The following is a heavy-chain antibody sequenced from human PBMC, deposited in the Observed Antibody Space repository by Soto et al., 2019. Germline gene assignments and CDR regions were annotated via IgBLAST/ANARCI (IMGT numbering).Heavy chain of an antibody. D-gene: IGHD3-9*01. CDR3: TRQVYDILTGYYNARLDY. CDR1: GFTFSGSA. V-gene: IGHV3-73*01. Sequence: GGSLRLSCAASGFTFSGSAMHWVRQASGKGLEWVGRIRSKANSYATAYAASVKGRFTISRDDSKNTAYLQMNSLKTEDTAVYYCTRQVYDILTGYYNARLDYWGQGTLVTVSS. CDR2: IRSKANSYAT. J-gene: IGHJ4*02.